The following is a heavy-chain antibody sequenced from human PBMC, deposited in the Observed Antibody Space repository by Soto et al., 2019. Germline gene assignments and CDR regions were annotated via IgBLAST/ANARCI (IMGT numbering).Heavy chain of an antibody. D-gene: IGHD2-2*01. J-gene: IGHJ4*02. Sequence: QVQLQESGPGLVKPSQTLSLTCSVSGGSISAGNYYWSWIRQSPGKGLEWIGYIYYTGSTYYNPSLQSRVSISVDTSKNQFSLTLSSVTAADTAVYYCAREGTPPVYYFDFWGQGTLVSVSS. CDR2: IYYTGST. V-gene: IGHV4-30-4*01. CDR3: AREGTPPVYYFDF. CDR1: GGSISAGNYY.